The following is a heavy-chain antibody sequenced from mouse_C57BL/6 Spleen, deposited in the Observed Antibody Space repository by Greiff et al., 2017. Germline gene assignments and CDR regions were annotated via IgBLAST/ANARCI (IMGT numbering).Heavy chain of an antibody. J-gene: IGHJ2*01. Sequence: EVQLVESGGGLVKPGGSLKLSCAASGFTFSSYAMSWVRQTPEKRLEWVATISDGGSYTYYPDNVKGRFTISRDNAKNNLYLQMSHLKSEDTAMYYCARDRELGENYFDYWGQGTTLTVSS. CDR3: ARDRELGENYFDY. D-gene: IGHD4-1*01. CDR1: GFTFSSYA. CDR2: ISDGGSYT. V-gene: IGHV5-4*01.